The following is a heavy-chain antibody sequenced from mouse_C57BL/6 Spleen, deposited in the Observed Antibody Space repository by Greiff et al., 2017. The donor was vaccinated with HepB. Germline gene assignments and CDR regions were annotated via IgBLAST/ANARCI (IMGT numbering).Heavy chain of an antibody. D-gene: IGHD2-4*01. J-gene: IGHJ4*01. CDR2: ISYDGSN. CDR1: GYSITSGYY. CDR3: ARVRYGYDYDDGYAMDY. Sequence: EVQLVESGPGLVKPSQSLSLTCSVTGYSITSGYYWNWIRQFPGNKLEWMGYISYDGSNNYNPSLKNRISITRDTSKNQFFLKLNSVTTEDTATYYCARVRYGYDYDDGYAMDYWGQGTSVTVSS. V-gene: IGHV3-6*01.